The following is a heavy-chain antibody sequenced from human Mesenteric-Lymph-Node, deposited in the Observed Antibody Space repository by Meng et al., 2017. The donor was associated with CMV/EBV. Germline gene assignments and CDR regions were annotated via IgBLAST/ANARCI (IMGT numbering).Heavy chain of an antibody. CDR1: GGILRTYV. CDR3: ARGGVKVSLDY. J-gene: IGHJ4*02. CDR2: IIPNIGTT. V-gene: IGHV1-69*05. Sequence: SVKVSCKASGGILRTYVISWVRQAPGQGLEWMGEIIPNIGTTTYAQKFQGRVTIITDESTNTAFMELSRLTSDDTAVYYCARGGVKVSLDYWGQGTLDTVSS. D-gene: IGHD2-8*01.